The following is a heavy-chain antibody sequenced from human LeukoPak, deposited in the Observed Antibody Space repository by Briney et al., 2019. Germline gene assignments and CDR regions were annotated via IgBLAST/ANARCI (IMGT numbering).Heavy chain of an antibody. Sequence: SETLSLTCTVSGGSVSSSNDYWSWIRQPAGKGLEWIGRIYTSGSTNYNPSLKSRVTMSVDTSKNQFSLKLSSVTAADTAVYYCAREGLYDILTGYNYYYYYYMDVWGKGTTVTISS. CDR2: IYTSGST. V-gene: IGHV4-61*02. CDR1: GGSVSSSNDY. J-gene: IGHJ6*03. D-gene: IGHD3-9*01. CDR3: AREGLYDILTGYNYYYYYYMDV.